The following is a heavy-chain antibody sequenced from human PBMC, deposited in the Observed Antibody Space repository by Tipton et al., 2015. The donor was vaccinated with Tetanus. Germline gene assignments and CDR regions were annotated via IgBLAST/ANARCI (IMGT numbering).Heavy chain of an antibody. CDR2: ISFDGRNQ. J-gene: IGHJ4*02. Sequence: SLRLSCEASGFTFSSHGMHWVRQAPGKGLEWVAVISFDGRNQYYADSVEGRCTVSRDNSKNTLSLQVDSLRAEDTAVYYCARDGPNAGSWPYFDYWGQGALVTVSS. V-gene: IGHV3-33*01. D-gene: IGHD6-13*01. CDR1: GFTFSSHG. CDR3: ARDGPNAGSWPYFDY.